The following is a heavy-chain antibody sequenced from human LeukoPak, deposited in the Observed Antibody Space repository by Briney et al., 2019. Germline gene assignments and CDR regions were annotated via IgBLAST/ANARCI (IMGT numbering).Heavy chain of an antibody. CDR3: ARDRRYCSGGSCYSKGLYYYMDV. CDR1: GGSISSSSYY. D-gene: IGHD2-15*01. Sequence: SETLSLTCTVSGGSISSSSYYWGWIRQPAGKGLEWIGRIYTSGSTNYNPSLKSRVTISVDTSKNQFSLKLSSVTAADTAVYYCARDRRYCSGGSCYSKGLYYYMDVWGKGTTVTISS. CDR2: IYTSGST. V-gene: IGHV4-61*02. J-gene: IGHJ6*03.